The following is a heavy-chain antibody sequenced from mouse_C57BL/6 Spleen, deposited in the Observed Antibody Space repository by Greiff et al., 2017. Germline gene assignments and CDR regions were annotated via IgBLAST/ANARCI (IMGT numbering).Heavy chain of an antibody. CDR3: ARGDYGSSLYYAMDY. CDR1: GYAFSSYW. V-gene: IGHV1-80*01. CDR2: IYPGDGDT. Sequence: VQLVESGAELVKPGASVKISCKASGYAFSSYWMNWVKQRPGKGLEWIGQIYPGDGDTNYNGKFKGKATLTADKSSSTAYMQLSSLTSEDSAVYFCARGDYGSSLYYAMDYWGQGTSVTVSS. J-gene: IGHJ4*01. D-gene: IGHD1-1*01.